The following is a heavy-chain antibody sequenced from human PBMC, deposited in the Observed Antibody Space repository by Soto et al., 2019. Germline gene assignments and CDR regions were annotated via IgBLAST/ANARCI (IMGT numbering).Heavy chain of an antibody. D-gene: IGHD3-10*01. Sequence: QGQLVESGGGVVQPGRSLRLSCAASGFTFSKYGMQWVRQAPGKGLEWVAVISYDGYLKYYVDSVKGRFTVARDNSKNTLFLEMNSLRVEDTAVYFCAKDFKVSGSHYGTLNYYYVMDVWGQGTTVTVSS. J-gene: IGHJ6*02. CDR3: AKDFKVSGSHYGTLNYYYVMDV. CDR1: GFTFSKYG. V-gene: IGHV3-30*18. CDR2: ISYDGYLK.